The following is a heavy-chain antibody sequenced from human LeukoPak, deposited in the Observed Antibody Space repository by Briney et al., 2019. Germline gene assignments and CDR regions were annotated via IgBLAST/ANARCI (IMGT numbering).Heavy chain of an antibody. D-gene: IGHD3-3*01. CDR2: IIPIFGTA. CDR3: ARGAGSITIFGVRGNWFDP. Sequence: SVKVSCKASGGTFSSYAISWVRQAPGQGLEWMGRIIPIFGTANYAQKFQGRVTTTTDESTSTAYMELSSLRSEDTAVYYCARGAGSITIFGVRGNWFDPWGQGTLVTVSS. V-gene: IGHV1-69*05. J-gene: IGHJ5*02. CDR1: GGTFSSYA.